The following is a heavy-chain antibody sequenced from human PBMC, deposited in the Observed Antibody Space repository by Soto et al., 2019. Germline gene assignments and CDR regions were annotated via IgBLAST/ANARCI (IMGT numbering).Heavy chain of an antibody. J-gene: IGHJ4*02. V-gene: IGHV3-23*01. D-gene: IGHD5-18*01. Sequence: VQLLESGGGLVQPGGSLRLSCAASGFTFSSYAMSWVRQAPGKGLEWVSAISGSGGSTYYADSVKGRFTISRDKSRSTLYLQMNSLRAEDTAVYYCAKDVYSYGYSLDYWGQGTLVTVSS. CDR1: GFTFSSYA. CDR3: AKDVYSYGYSLDY. CDR2: ISGSGGST.